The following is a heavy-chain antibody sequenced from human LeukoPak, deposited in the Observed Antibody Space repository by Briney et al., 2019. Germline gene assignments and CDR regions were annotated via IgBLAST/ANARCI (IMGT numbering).Heavy chain of an antibody. CDR3: AKIDHITIFGVAV. D-gene: IGHD3-3*01. Sequence: GGSLRLSCAAAGFTFSGYGMIWVRQAPEKGLEWVSAITGSGGNTYYADSVKGRFTISRDNSKNTLYLQMNSLRAEDTAVYYCAKIDHITIFGVAVWGQGTLVTVSS. CDR2: ITGSGGNT. V-gene: IGHV3-23*01. J-gene: IGHJ4*02. CDR1: GFTFSGYG.